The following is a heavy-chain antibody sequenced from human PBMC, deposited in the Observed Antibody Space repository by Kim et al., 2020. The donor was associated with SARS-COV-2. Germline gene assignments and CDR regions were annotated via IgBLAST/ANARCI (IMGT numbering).Heavy chain of an antibody. D-gene: IGHD3-3*01. CDR3: AKGRSYDLLSGYLFDY. CDR2: IYSGGSST. V-gene: IGHV3-23*03. CDR1: GFTFSSYA. J-gene: IGHJ4*02. Sequence: GGSLRLSCAASGFTFSSYAMSWVRQAPGNGLEWVSVIYSGGSSTYYADSVKGRFTISRDNSKNTLFLHMNSLRAEDPAGYYCAKGRSYDLLSGYLFDYWGQGSVFSVSS.